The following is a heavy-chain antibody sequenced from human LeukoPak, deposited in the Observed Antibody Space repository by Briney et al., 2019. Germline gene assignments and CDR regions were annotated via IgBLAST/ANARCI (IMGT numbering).Heavy chain of an antibody. J-gene: IGHJ4*02. CDR3: ARFRANYYDSSGPFDY. CDR1: GYTFMSYY. V-gene: IGHV1-46*01. Sequence: ASVKVSCKASGYTFMSYYMHWVRQAPGQGLEWMGIINPNGGSTSYAQKFQGRVTMTSDTSTSTVYLELSSLRSDDTAVYYCARFRANYYDSSGPFDYWGQGTLVTVSS. CDR2: INPNGGST. D-gene: IGHD3-22*01.